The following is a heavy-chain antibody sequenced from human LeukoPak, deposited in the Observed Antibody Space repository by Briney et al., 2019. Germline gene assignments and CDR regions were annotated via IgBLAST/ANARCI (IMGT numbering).Heavy chain of an antibody. J-gene: IGHJ4*02. CDR3: AGLVGRYSSGLYYYYFDY. CDR1: GDSINSLDL. CDR2: MYLSGTT. Sequence: PSETLSLTCTASGDSINSLDLWSWVRQSPGKGLEWIGEMYLSGTTHSNPSVKSRVTISIDKSKNQFFLNLSSVTAADTAVYYCAGLVGRYSSGLYYYYFDYWGQGTLVTVSS. V-gene: IGHV4-4*02. D-gene: IGHD3-22*01.